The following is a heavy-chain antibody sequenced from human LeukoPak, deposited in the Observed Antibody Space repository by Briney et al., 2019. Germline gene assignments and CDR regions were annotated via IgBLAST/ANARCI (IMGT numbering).Heavy chain of an antibody. J-gene: IGHJ5*02. CDR3: AKGTSLSAAVWFDH. Sequence: ASVKVSCKASGYTFTSYDINWVRQATGQGLEWMGWMNPNSGITGYAQKFQGRVTMTRNTSISTAYMELSSLRSEDTAVYYCAKGTSLSAAVWFDHWGQRTLVTVSS. CDR2: MNPNSGIT. D-gene: IGHD6-13*01. CDR1: GYTFTSYD. V-gene: IGHV1-8*01.